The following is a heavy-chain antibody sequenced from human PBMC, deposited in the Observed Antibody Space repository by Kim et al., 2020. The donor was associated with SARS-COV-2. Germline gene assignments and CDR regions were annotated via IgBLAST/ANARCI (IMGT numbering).Heavy chain of an antibody. CDR3: ARESFGGSYWRWYFDL. J-gene: IGHJ2*01. CDR2: IYHSGST. Sequence: SETLSLTCAVSGGSISSGGYSWSWIRQPPGKGLEWIGYIYHSGSTYYNPSLKSRVTISVDRSKNQFSLKLSSVTAADTAVYYCARESFGGSYWRWYFDLWGRGTLVTVSS. D-gene: IGHD1-26*01. CDR1: GGSISSGGYS. V-gene: IGHV4-30-2*01.